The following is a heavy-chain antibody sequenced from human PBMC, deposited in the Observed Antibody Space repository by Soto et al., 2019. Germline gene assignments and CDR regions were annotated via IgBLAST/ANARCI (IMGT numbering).Heavy chain of an antibody. CDR2: INPSGGST. CDR1: GYTFTSYY. Sequence: QVQLVQSGAEVKKPGASVKVSCKASGYTFTSYYMHWVRQAPGQGLEWMGIINPSGGSTSYAQKFQGRVTMTRDTSTSTVYMELSSLRPEDTAVYYCARDEESSSSGWVFDYWGQGTLVTVSS. J-gene: IGHJ4*02. V-gene: IGHV1-46*01. CDR3: ARDEESSSSGWVFDY. D-gene: IGHD6-6*01.